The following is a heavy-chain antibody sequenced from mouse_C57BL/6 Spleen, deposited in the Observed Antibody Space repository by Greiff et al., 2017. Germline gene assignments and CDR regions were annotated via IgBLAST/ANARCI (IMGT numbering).Heavy chain of an antibody. V-gene: IGHV1-54*01. CDR2: INPGSGGT. D-gene: IGHD1-1*01. J-gene: IGHJ4*01. CDR3: ARRRYYGSSVAMDY. CDR1: GYAFTNYL. Sequence: QVQLQQSGAELVRPGTSVKVSCKASGYAFTNYLIEWVKQRPGQGLEWIGVINPGSGGTNYNEKFKGKATLTADKSSSTAYMQLSSLTSEDSAVYFCARRRYYGSSVAMDYWGQGTSVTVSS.